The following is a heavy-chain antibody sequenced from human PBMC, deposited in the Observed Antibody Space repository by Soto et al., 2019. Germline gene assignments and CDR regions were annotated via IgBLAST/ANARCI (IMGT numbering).Heavy chain of an antibody. J-gene: IGHJ6*02. CDR1: GFTFSSYG. CDR2: IWYDGSNK. Sequence: QVQLVESGGGVVQPGRSLRLSCAASGFTFSSYGMHWVRQAPGKGLEWVAVIWYDGSNKYYADSVKGRFTISRDNSKNTLYLQMNSLRAEDTAVYYCARDRLSDYYDSSGYRRTPHYYGMDVWGQGTTVTVSS. V-gene: IGHV3-33*01. CDR3: ARDRLSDYYDSSGYRRTPHYYGMDV. D-gene: IGHD3-22*01.